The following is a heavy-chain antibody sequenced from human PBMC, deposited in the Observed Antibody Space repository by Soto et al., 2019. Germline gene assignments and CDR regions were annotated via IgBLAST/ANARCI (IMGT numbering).Heavy chain of an antibody. CDR2: INPNSGGT. J-gene: IGHJ6*02. V-gene: IGHV1-2*02. CDR1: GYTFTGNY. Sequence: SVKVSCKASGYTFTGNYMHSVQQAPGQGLEWMGWINPNSGGTNYAQKLQGRVTMTTDTSTTTAYMELRSLRSDDTAVYYCARDRPTSSIRARDYYYAMDVWGQGTTVTVSS. D-gene: IGHD6-6*01. CDR3: ARDRPTSSIRARDYYYAMDV.